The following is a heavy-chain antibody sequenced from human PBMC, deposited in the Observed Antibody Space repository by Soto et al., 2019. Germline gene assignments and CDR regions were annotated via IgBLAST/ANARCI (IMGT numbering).Heavy chain of an antibody. V-gene: IGHV3-23*01. CDR2: ISGSGGST. J-gene: IGHJ6*02. D-gene: IGHD3-22*01. Sequence: EVQLLESGGGLVQPGGSLRLSCAASGFTFSSYAMSWVRQAPGKGLEWVSAISGSGGSTYYADSVKGRFTISRDNSKNTLYLQMNSLRAEDTAVYYCSKSLGDYYDSSVLHYYYYGMDVWGQGTTVTVSS. CDR1: GFTFSSYA. CDR3: SKSLGDYYDSSVLHYYYYGMDV.